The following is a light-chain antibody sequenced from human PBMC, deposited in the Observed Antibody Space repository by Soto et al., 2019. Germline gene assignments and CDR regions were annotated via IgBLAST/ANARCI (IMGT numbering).Light chain of an antibody. Sequence: DIQMTQSPSTLSASVGDRVTITCLASQSISSWLAWYQQKPGKAPKLPIYKASSLESGVPSRFSGSGSGTEFTLTINSLQPDDFATYYCQQYHIYSGTFGQGTKVDIK. V-gene: IGKV1-5*03. J-gene: IGKJ1*01. CDR3: QQYHIYSGT. CDR1: QSISSW. CDR2: KAS.